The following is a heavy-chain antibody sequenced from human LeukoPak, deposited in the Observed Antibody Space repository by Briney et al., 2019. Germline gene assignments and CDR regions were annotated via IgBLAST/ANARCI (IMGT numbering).Heavy chain of an antibody. CDR2: IRNKANSYTT. Sequence: GGSLRLSCPASGFTFSDHYMDWVRQAPGKGLEWVGRIRNKANSYTTQYAASLKDRFTISRDDSKNSLYLQMNSLKTEDTAVYYCARASVTLPFDCWGQGTLVTVSS. V-gene: IGHV3-72*01. J-gene: IGHJ4*02. D-gene: IGHD4-17*01. CDR3: ARASVTLPFDC. CDR1: GFTFSDHY.